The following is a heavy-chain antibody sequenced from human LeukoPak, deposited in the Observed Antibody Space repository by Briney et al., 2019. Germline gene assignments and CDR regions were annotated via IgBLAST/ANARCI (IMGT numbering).Heavy chain of an antibody. CDR2: IYTSGST. Sequence: PSETLSLTCTVSGGSISSGSYYWSWIRQPPGKGLEWIGRIYTSGSTNYNPSLKSRVTISVDTSKNQFSLKLSSVTAADTAVYYCASEAAAGGFDCWGQGTLVTVSS. CDR1: GGSISSGSYY. J-gene: IGHJ4*02. D-gene: IGHD6-13*01. V-gene: IGHV4-61*02. CDR3: ASEAAAGGFDC.